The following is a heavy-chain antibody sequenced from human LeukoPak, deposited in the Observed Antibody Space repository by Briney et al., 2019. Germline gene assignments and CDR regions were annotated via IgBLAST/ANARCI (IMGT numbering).Heavy chain of an antibody. D-gene: IGHD3-10*01. CDR3: AREILWFGVPHPTLDY. Sequence: SQTLSLTCTVSGVSISSGGYYWSWIRQHPGKGLEWIGYIYYSGSTYYNPSLKSRVTISVDTSKNQFSLKLSSVTAADTAVYYCAREILWFGVPHPTLDYWGQGTLVTVSS. CDR2: IYYSGST. J-gene: IGHJ4*02. V-gene: IGHV4-31*03. CDR1: GVSISSGGYY.